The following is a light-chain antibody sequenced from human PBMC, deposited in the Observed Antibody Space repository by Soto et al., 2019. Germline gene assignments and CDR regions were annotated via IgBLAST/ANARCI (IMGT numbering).Light chain of an antibody. J-gene: IGKJ1*01. V-gene: IGKV3-11*01. CDR1: QSVRSF. CDR3: QQRSSWPPT. CDR2: DAS. Sequence: EIVLTQSPATLSLSPGERATLSCRASQSVRSFLAWYQQRPGQAPRLLIYDASNRATGIPARFSGSGSGTDFTLTIGSVEPEDFAVYYCQQRSSWPPTFGQGTKVDIK.